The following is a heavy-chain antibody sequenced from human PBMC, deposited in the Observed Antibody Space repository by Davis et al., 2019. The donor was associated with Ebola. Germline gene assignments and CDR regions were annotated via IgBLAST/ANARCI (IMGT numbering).Heavy chain of an antibody. Sequence: GESLKISCAASGFTFSDYYMSWIRQAPGKGLEWVSYISSSGSTIYYADSVKGRFTISRDNSKNTLYLQMNSLRAEDTAVYYCAKDFPTPFDYWGQGTLVTVSS. J-gene: IGHJ4*02. CDR2: ISSSGSTI. CDR3: AKDFPTPFDY. CDR1: GFTFSDYY. V-gene: IGHV3-11*01.